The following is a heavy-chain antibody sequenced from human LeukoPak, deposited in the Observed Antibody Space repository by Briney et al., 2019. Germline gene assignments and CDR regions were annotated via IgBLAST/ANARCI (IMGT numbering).Heavy chain of an antibody. J-gene: IGHJ4*02. CDR1: GGAISSYH. V-gene: IGHV4-4*07. Sequence: PSETLSLTCTVSGGAISSYHWSWIRQPAGKGLEWIGRIYISGSTNYNPSRKRRVTMSVDTSKNQFSLKLSFLTAADTTVYYCARVGDYALKDWGQGTLVTVSS. CDR3: ARVGDYALKD. D-gene: IGHD3-16*01. CDR2: IYISGST.